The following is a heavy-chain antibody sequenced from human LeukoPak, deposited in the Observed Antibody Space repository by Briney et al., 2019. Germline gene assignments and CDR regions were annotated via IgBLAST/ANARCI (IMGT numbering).Heavy chain of an antibody. CDR2: INHSGST. V-gene: IGHV4-34*01. CDR1: GFTFSSYA. Sequence: GSLRLSCAASGFTFSSYAMSWVRQPPGKGLEWIGEINHSGSTNYNPSLKSRVTISVDTSKNQFSLKLSSVTAADTAVYYCAREADLENCTNGVCSPGYFDLWGRGTLVTVSS. D-gene: IGHD2-8*01. CDR3: AREADLENCTNGVCSPGYFDL. J-gene: IGHJ2*01.